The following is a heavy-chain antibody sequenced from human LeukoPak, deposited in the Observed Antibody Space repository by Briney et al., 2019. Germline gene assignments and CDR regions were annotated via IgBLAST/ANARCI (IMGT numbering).Heavy chain of an antibody. Sequence: PSETLSLTCTVSGGSISSYYWSWIRQPPGKGLEWIGYIYYSGSTNYNPSLKSRVTISADTSKNQFSLKLSSVTAADTAVYYCARRASSGYYYIDYWGQGTLVTVSS. CDR3: ARRASSGYYYIDY. D-gene: IGHD3-22*01. J-gene: IGHJ4*02. CDR1: GGSISSYY. V-gene: IGHV4-59*08. CDR2: IYYSGST.